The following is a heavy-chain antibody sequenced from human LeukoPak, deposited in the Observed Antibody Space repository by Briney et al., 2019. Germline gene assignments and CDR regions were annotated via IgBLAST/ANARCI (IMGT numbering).Heavy chain of an antibody. CDR2: INHSGST. CDR3: TRAQRTRYSSGWYVY. CDR1: GGSFSGYY. J-gene: IGHJ4*02. D-gene: IGHD6-19*01. Sequence: SGTLSLTCAVYGGSFSGYYWSWIRQPPGKGLEWIGEINHSGSTNYNPSLKSRVAISVDTSKNQFSLKLSSVTAADTAVYYCTRAQRTRYSSGWYVYWGQGTLVTVSS. V-gene: IGHV4-34*01.